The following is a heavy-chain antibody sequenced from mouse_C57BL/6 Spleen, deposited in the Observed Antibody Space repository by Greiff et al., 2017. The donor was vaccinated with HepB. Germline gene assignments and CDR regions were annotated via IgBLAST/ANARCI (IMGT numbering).Heavy chain of an antibody. J-gene: IGHJ4*01. V-gene: IGHV2-9-1*01. Sequence: QVTLKVSGPGLVAPSQSLSITCTVSGFSLTSYAISWVRQPPGKGLEWLGVIWTGGGTNYNSALKSRLSISKDNSKSQVFLKMNSLQTDDTARYYCARNPGYSNRYAMDYWGQGTSVTVSS. CDR3: ARNPGYSNRYAMDY. D-gene: IGHD2-5*01. CDR1: GFSLTSYA. CDR2: IWTGGGT.